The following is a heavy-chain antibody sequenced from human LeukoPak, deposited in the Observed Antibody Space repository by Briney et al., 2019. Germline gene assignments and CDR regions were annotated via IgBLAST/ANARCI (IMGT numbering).Heavy chain of an antibody. CDR1: GGSISSGGYY. CDR3: ARVERGDSGYDDSDGWYFDL. V-gene: IGHV4-30-2*01. CDR2: IYHSGST. Sequence: SETLSLTCTVSGGSISSGGYYWSWIRQPPGKGLEWIGYIYHSGSTYYNPSLKSRVTISVDRSKNQFSLKLSSVTAADTAVYYCARVERGDSGYDDSDGWYFDLWGRGTLVTVSS. J-gene: IGHJ2*01. D-gene: IGHD5-12*01.